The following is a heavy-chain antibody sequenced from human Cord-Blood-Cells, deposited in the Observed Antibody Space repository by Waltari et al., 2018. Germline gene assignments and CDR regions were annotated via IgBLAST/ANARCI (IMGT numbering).Heavy chain of an antibody. CDR3: ARHRASIVGATWWFDP. V-gene: IGHV4-39*01. CDR1: VGPISSSRYY. J-gene: IGHJ5*02. Sequence: QLQLQESGPGLVKPSETLSLTCTVSVGPISSSRYYWGWIRHPPGKGLEWIGSIYYSGSTYYNPSLKSRVTISVDTSKNQFSLKLSSVTAADTAVYYCARHRASIVGATWWFDPWGQGTLVTVSS. D-gene: IGHD1-26*01. CDR2: IYYSGST.